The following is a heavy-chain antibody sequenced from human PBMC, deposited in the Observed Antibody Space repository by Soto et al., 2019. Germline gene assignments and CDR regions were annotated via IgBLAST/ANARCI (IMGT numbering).Heavy chain of an antibody. CDR3: ARDHRGIEARPLSRIDDYGMDV. D-gene: IGHD6-6*01. Sequence: SETLSLTCTVSGGSISSYYWSWIRQPPGKGLEWIGYIYYSGSTNYNPSLKSRVTISVDTSKNQFSLKLSSVTAADTAVYYCARDHRGIEARPLSRIDDYGMDVWGQGTTVNVSS. V-gene: IGHV4-59*01. CDR1: GGSISSYY. CDR2: IYYSGST. J-gene: IGHJ6*02.